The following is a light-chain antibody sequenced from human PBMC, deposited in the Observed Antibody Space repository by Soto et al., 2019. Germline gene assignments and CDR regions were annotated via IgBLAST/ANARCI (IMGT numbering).Light chain of an antibody. CDR1: QDISNY. CDR2: DAS. Sequence: DIQMTQSPSSLSASVGDRVTITCQASQDISNYLNWYQQKPGKAPKLLIYDASNLETGVPSRFSGSGSGTDYTFTISSLQPEDIATDYCQQDDNLPPFTFGPGTKVDIK. V-gene: IGKV1-33*01. J-gene: IGKJ3*01. CDR3: QQDDNLPPFT.